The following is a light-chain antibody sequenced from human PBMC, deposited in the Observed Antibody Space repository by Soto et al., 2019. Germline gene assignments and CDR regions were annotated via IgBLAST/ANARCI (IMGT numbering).Light chain of an antibody. CDR3: QQYNSWPPIT. Sequence: EIVLTQSPGTLSVSPGERATLSCRASEGVSSNLAWYQQKPGQAPRLLIYDASTRATGIPDRFSGGGSGTEFTLTISSLQSEDFVVYYCQQYNSWPPITFGQGTRLEIK. J-gene: IGKJ5*01. CDR2: DAS. V-gene: IGKV3-15*01. CDR1: EGVSSN.